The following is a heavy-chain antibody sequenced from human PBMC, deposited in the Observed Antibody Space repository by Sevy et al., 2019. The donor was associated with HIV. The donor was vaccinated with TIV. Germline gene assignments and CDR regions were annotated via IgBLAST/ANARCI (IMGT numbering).Heavy chain of an antibody. J-gene: IGHJ5*01. CDR2: ISYTGNT. V-gene: IGHV4-30-4*01. Sequence: SETLSLTCTVSGGSISSGNYYWLWIRQPPGKGLVAIGSISYTGNTYYNPSIKGPVTISVDTSNNQFSLRLTSVTAADTAVYTCANDGAKYTSSYVWFDYWGQGTLVTVSS. D-gene: IGHD6-6*01. CDR3: ANDGAKYTSSYVWFDY. CDR1: GGSISSGNYY.